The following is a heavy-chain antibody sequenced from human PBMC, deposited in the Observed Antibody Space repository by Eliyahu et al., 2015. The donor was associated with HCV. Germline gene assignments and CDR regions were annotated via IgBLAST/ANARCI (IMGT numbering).Heavy chain of an antibody. CDR3: AKDAMAGSGRNWFDP. Sequence: EVQIVQSGGGLVQPXGSLXLSCAASGFTFNNNAMTWVRQAPGEGLEWVXSISGSGDSKXYADSVKGRFTISRDNSNNTIYLQMNSLRGEDTAIYYCAKDAMAGSGRNWFDPWGRGALVTVSS. CDR1: GFTFNNNA. J-gene: IGHJ5*02. CDR2: ISGSGDSK. V-gene: IGHV3-23*04. D-gene: IGHD1-26*01.